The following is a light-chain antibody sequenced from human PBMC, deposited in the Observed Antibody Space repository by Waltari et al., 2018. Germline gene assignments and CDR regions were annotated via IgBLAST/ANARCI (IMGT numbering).Light chain of an antibody. CDR3: SSYTASDTLVV. CDR2: VVS. J-gene: IGLJ2*01. CDR1: SSDVGGYDY. Sequence: QSALTQPASVSGSPGQSITISCTGTSSDVGGYDYVPWYQQLPGKDPKLLLSVVSQRPSGFSSRFSGSKSGNTASLTISWLQPEDEAHYYCSSYTASDTLVVFGGGTKLTVL. V-gene: IGLV2-14*03.